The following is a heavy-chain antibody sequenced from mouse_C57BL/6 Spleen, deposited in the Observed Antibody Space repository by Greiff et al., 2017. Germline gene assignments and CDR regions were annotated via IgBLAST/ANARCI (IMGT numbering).Heavy chain of an antibody. D-gene: IGHD4-1*01. V-gene: IGHV1-12*01. CDR2: IYPGNGDT. CDR1: GYTFTSYN. J-gene: IGHJ1*03. CDR3: ARGTNWDGGWYFDV. Sequence: SGAELVRPGASVKMSCKASGYTFTSYNMHWVKQTPRQGLEWIGAIYPGNGDTSYNQKFKGKATLTVDKSSSTAYMQLSSLTSEDSAVYFCARGTNWDGGWYFDVWGTGTTVTVSS.